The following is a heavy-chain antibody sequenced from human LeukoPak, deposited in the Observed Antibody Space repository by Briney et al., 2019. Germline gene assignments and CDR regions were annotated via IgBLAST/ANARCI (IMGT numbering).Heavy chain of an antibody. Sequence: SETLSLTCAVYGGSFSGYYWSWIRQPPGKGLKWIGEINHSGSTNYNPSLKSRVTISVDTSKNQFSLKLSSVTAADTAVYYCARHRCSGGSCYPMNWFDLWGQGTLVTVSS. J-gene: IGHJ5*02. CDR2: INHSGST. V-gene: IGHV4-34*01. D-gene: IGHD2-15*01. CDR1: GGSFSGYY. CDR3: ARHRCSGGSCYPMNWFDL.